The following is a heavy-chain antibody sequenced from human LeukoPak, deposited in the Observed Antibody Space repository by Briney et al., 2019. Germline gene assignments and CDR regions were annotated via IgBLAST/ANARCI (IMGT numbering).Heavy chain of an antibody. V-gene: IGHV1-69*06. J-gene: IGHJ4*02. CDR2: IIPIFGTT. CDR1: GGTFSSYA. Sequence: ASVKVSCKASGGTFSSYAISWVRQAPGQGLEWMGGIIPIFGTTNYAQKFQGRVTITADKSTSTAYMELSSLRCEDTAVYYCASMSAAVAGMGLDYWGQGTLVTVSS. D-gene: IGHD6-19*01. CDR3: ASMSAAVAGMGLDY.